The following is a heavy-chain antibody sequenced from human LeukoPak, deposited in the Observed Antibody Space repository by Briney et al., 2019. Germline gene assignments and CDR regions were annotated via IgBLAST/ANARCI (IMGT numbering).Heavy chain of an antibody. CDR3: AKDF. CDR2: ISDDASKT. CDR1: GFAFRSYG. V-gene: IGHV3-23*01. J-gene: IGHJ4*02. Sequence: GGSLRLSCAASGFAFRSYGMTWVRQAPGKGLEWVSAISDDASKTYYADSVRGRFAISRDNSKNTLYLQMNSLRAEDTAVYYCAKDFWGQGTLVTVSS.